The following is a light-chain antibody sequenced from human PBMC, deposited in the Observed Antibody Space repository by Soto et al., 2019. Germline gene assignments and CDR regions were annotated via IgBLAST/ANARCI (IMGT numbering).Light chain of an antibody. Sequence: DIQMTQSPSSLSASVGYRVTMTCQASQNINNYLNWYQQKPGKAPKLLIYAASSLQSGVPSRISGRGSGTEFTLTISSLQPEDCATYYCQQSYNTPWTFGQGTKVDI. CDR3: QQSYNTPWT. CDR2: AAS. J-gene: IGKJ1*01. V-gene: IGKV1-39*01. CDR1: QNINNY.